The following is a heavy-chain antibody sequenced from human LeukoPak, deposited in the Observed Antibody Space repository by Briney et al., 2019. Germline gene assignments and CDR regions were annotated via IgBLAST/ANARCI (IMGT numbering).Heavy chain of an antibody. CDR1: GFTFSSYA. J-gene: IGHJ4*02. CDR2: ISSSSSYI. CDR3: AVGGTVTTSDY. V-gene: IGHV3-21*01. D-gene: IGHD4-17*01. Sequence: GGSLRLSCAASGFTFSSYAMHWVRQAPGKGLEWVSSISSSSSYIYYADSVKGRFTISRDNAKNSLYLQMNSLRAEDTAVYYCAVGGTVTTSDYWGQGTLVTVSS.